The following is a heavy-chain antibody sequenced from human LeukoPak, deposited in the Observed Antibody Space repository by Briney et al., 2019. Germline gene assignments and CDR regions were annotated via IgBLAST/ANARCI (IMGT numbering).Heavy chain of an antibody. V-gene: IGHV3-53*01. Sequence: EGSLRLSCAASGFTVSSNYMSWVRQAPGKGLEWVSVIYSGGSTYYADSVKGRFTISRDNSKNTLYLQMNSLRAEDTAVYYCARILWFGAYYYGMDVWGQGTTVTVSS. D-gene: IGHD3-10*01. J-gene: IGHJ6*02. CDR2: IYSGGST. CDR1: GFTVSSNY. CDR3: ARILWFGAYYYGMDV.